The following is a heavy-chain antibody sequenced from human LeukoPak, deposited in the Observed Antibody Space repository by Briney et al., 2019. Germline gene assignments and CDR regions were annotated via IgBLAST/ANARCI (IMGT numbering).Heavy chain of an antibody. J-gene: IGHJ4*02. D-gene: IGHD6-19*01. CDR2: INTDGTVT. V-gene: IGHV3-74*01. CDR1: GFTFSKYG. Sequence: PGGSLRLSCAASGFTFSKYGMLWVRQAPGKGLDSVSRINTDGTVTTYADSVNGRFTVSRDNGDNTMFLQMNSVRAEDTAVYYCATKQWLAPPPDSWGQGTPVTVSS. CDR3: ATKQWLAPPPDS.